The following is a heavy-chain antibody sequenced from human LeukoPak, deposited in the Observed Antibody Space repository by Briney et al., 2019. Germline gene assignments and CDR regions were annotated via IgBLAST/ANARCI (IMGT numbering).Heavy chain of an antibody. CDR2: ISSSSSYI. V-gene: IGHV3-21*01. CDR3: ARAPNKYSSSPLDY. CDR1: GFTVSSNY. D-gene: IGHD6-13*01. Sequence: PGGSLRLSCAASGFTVSSNYMSWVRQAPGKGLEWVSSISSSSSYIYYADSVKGRFTISRDNAKNSLYLQMNSLRAEDTAVYYCARAPNKYSSSPLDYWGQGTLVTVSS. J-gene: IGHJ4*02.